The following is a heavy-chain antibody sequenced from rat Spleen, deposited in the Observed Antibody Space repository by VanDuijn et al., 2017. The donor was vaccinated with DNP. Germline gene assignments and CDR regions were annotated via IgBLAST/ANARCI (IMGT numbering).Heavy chain of an antibody. J-gene: IGHJ2*01. D-gene: IGHD5-1*01. CDR2: IIYDGSRT. Sequence: EVQLVESGGGLVQPGGSLKLSCAASGFTFSDYNMAWVRQAPKKGLEWVATIIYDGSRTYYRDSVKGRFTISRDNAKSTLYLQMDSLRSEDTATYYCKVGARYWGQGVMVTVSS. CDR3: KVGARY. CDR1: GFTFSDYN. V-gene: IGHV5S10*01.